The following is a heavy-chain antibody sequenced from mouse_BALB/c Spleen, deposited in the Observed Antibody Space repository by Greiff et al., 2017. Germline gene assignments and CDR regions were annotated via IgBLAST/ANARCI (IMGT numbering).Heavy chain of an antibody. J-gene: IGHJ2*01. CDR1: GFTFSSYA. CDR3: ARHANGNFGWFDY. V-gene: IGHV5-9-3*01. D-gene: IGHD2-1*01. Sequence: EVKLEESGGGLVKPGGSLKLSCAASGFTFSSYAMSWVRQTPEKRLEWVATISSGGSYTYYPDSVKGRFTISRDNAKNTLYLQMSSLRSEDTAMYYCARHANGNFGWFDYWGQGTTLTVSS. CDR2: ISSGGSYT.